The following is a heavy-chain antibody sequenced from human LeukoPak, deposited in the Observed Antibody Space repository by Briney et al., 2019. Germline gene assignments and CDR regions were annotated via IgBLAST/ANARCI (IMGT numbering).Heavy chain of an antibody. D-gene: IGHD2-15*01. J-gene: IGHJ6*03. V-gene: IGHV3-64*01. CDR2: ISSNGGST. CDR3: ASPGPTFPTAQDIVDNYYMDV. CDR1: GFTFSSYA. Sequence: GGSLRLSCAASGFTFSSYAMHWVRQAPGKGLEYVSAISSNGGSTYYANSVKGRFTISRDNSKNTLYLQMGSLRAEDMAVYYCASPGPTFPTAQDIVDNYYMDVWGKGTTVTVSS.